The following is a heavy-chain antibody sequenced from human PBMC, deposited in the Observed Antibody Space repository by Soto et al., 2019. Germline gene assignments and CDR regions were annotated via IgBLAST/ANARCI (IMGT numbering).Heavy chain of an antibody. D-gene: IGHD1-1*01. CDR3: ARGRYGDY. CDR1: GYTFTSYG. CDR2: ISAHNGNT. Sequence: QVHLVQSGAEVKKPGASVKVSCKASGYTFTSYGITWVRQAPGQGLKWMGWISAHNGNTDYAQKLQGKVIVTRDTSTSTAYMELRSLRSDDTAAYYCARGRYGDYWGQGALVTVSS. V-gene: IGHV1-18*01. J-gene: IGHJ4*02.